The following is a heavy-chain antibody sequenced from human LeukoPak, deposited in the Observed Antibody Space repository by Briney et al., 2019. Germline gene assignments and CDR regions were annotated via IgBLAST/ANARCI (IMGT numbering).Heavy chain of an antibody. D-gene: IGHD1-26*01. CDR3: ARDHHTSAYYFDP. CDR1: GYTFTGYY. Sequence: GASVKVSCKTSGYTFTGYYMHWVRQAPGQGLEWMGWINPNSGGTNYAQKFQGRVTMTRDTSINTAYMELSSLTSDDTAVYYCARDHHTSAYYFDPWGQGTLVTVSS. J-gene: IGHJ5*02. V-gene: IGHV1-2*02. CDR2: INPNSGGT.